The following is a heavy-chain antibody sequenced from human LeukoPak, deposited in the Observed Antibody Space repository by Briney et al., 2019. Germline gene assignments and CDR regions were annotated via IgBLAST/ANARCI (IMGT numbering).Heavy chain of an antibody. CDR1: GFTFSSYS. CDR2: ISSSSSYI. CDR3: AREAVAAAGGQH. V-gene: IGHV3-21*01. D-gene: IGHD6-13*01. Sequence: PGGSLRLSCAASGFTFSSYSMNWVRQAPGEGLEWVSSISSSSSYIYYADSVKGRFTISRDNAKNSLYLQMNSLRAEDTAVYYCAREAVAAAGGQHWGQGTLVTVSS. J-gene: IGHJ1*01.